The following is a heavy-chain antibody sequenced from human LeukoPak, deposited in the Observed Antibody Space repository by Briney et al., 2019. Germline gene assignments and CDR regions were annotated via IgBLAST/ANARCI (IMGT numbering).Heavy chain of an antibody. CDR3: ARGRREYCTSTSCYYYFDY. V-gene: IGHV4-39*01. D-gene: IGHD2-2*01. CDR1: GGPISSSSYL. J-gene: IGHJ4*02. CDR2: IYYIGNT. Sequence: SETLSLTCTVSGGPISSSSYLWGWIGHPPGKGLDWIGGIYYIGNTYYNPSLKSRVTMSVDTSKNQFSLKLRSVTAADTTMYYCARGRREYCTSTSCYYYFDYWGQGTLVTVSS.